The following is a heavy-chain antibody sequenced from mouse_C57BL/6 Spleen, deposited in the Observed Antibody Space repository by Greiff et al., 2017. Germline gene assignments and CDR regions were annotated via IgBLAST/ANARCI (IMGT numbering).Heavy chain of an antibody. Sequence: VKLQQSGAELARPGASVKMSCKASGYTFTSYTMHWVKQRPGQGLEWIGYINPSSGYTKYNQKFKDKATLTADKSSSTAYMQLSSLTSEDSAVYCCARERDYGSSYGAMDYWGQGTSVTVSS. V-gene: IGHV1-4*01. J-gene: IGHJ4*01. CDR3: ARERDYGSSYGAMDY. D-gene: IGHD1-1*01. CDR2: INPSSGYT. CDR1: GYTFTSYT.